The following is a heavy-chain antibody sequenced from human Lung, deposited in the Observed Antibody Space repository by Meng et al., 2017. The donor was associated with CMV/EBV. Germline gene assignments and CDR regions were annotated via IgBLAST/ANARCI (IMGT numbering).Heavy chain of an antibody. CDR1: GFIFSSFA. D-gene: IGHD6-19*01. CDR2: VTGSGDST. CDR3: AKDSPKYSNGWPRGNYFDY. V-gene: IGHV3-23*01. Sequence: GGSXRLXCTASGFIFSSFAMSWVRQAPGKGLEWVSAVTGSGDSTYYADSVEGRFTISRDNSKNTLYLQMNSLRAEDTAVYYCAKDSPKYSNGWPRGNYFDYXGQGXLVTVSS. J-gene: IGHJ4*02.